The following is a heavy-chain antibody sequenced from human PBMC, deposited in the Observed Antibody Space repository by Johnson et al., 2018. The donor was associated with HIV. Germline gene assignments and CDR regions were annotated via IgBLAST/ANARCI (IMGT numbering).Heavy chain of an antibody. CDR3: ARRNGDIHAFDI. Sequence: QVQLVESGGGVVQPGRSLRLSCAASGFTFSSYPMHWVRQAPGKGLEWVALISYDGTDKYYVDSVRGRFTISRDNSRKRLYLQVNSLRGEDTAVYYCARRNGDIHAFDIWGRGTMVTVSS. V-gene: IGHV3-33*05. CDR2: ISYDGTDK. J-gene: IGHJ3*02. CDR1: GFTFSSYP. D-gene: IGHD2-15*01.